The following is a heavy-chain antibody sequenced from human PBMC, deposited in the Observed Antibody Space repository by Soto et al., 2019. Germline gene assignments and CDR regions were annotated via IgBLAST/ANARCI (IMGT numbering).Heavy chain of an antibody. Sequence: ASVKVSCKASGHTFTSYYIHWVRQAPGQGLEWMGIINPSGGSTRYAQKFQGRVTMTRDTSTSTVYMELSSLRSEDTAVYYCARVGDPLQVNYHYGMDVWGQGTTVTVSS. CDR2: INPSGGST. CDR1: GHTFTSYY. J-gene: IGHJ6*02. V-gene: IGHV1-46*01. CDR3: ARVGDPLQVNYHYGMDV.